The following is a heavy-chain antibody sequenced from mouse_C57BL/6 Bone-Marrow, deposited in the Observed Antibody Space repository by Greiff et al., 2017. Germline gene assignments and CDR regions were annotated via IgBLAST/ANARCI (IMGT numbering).Heavy chain of an antibody. CDR1: GFTFSSYA. CDR3: AKAYYSNPYAIDY. D-gene: IGHD2-5*01. Sequence: EVKVVESGGGLVKPGGSLKLSCAASGFTFSSYAMSWVRQTPEKRLEWVATISDGGSYTYYPDNVKGRFTISRDNAKNNLCLQMFHLTSEDTAKYYCAKAYYSNPYAIDYWGQGTSVTVSS. V-gene: IGHV5-4*03. J-gene: IGHJ4*01. CDR2: ISDGGSYT.